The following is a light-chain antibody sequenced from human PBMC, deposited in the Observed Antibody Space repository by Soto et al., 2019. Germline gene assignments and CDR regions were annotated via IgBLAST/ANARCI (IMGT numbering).Light chain of an antibody. J-gene: IGKJ1*01. CDR1: QSVFYSSNNKNY. CDR3: QQYYRPST. CDR2: WAS. V-gene: IGKV4-1*01. Sequence: DIVMTQSPDSLAVSLGERATINCKSSQSVFYSSNNKNYLAWYQQKPGQPPKLLIYWASTRESGVPDRFSGSGSGTDFTLTISSLQVEDVAVYYCQQYYRPSTFGQGTKVEIK.